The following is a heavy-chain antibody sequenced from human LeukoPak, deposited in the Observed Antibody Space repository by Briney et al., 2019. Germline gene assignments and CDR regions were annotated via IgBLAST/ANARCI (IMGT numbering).Heavy chain of an antibody. CDR2: ISGSGGST. CDR1: GFTFSSYA. CDR3: ARDPPLPVTTDYFDY. D-gene: IGHD4-17*01. V-gene: IGHV3-23*01. J-gene: IGHJ4*02. Sequence: GGSLRLSCAASGFTFSSYAMSWVRQAPGKGLEWVSAISGSGGSTYYADSVKGRFTISRDNAKNSLYLQMNSLRAEDTAVYYCARDPPLPVTTDYFDYWGQGTLVTVSS.